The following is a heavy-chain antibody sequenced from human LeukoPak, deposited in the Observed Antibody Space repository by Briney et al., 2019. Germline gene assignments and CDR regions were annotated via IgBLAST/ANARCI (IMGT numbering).Heavy chain of an antibody. D-gene: IGHD1-26*01. CDR1: GFNFNNYW. V-gene: IGHV3-7*03. J-gene: IGHJ4*02. CDR3: ARFTRRYSGDY. CDR2: IKDDGSEE. Sequence: GGSLRLSCAASGFNFNNYWMSWLRQAPGKGLEWVANIKDDGSEEYYVDSVKGRFTIVRDNAYNSLYLQMNSLRVEDTAIYFYARFTRRYSGDYWGQGTLVSVSS.